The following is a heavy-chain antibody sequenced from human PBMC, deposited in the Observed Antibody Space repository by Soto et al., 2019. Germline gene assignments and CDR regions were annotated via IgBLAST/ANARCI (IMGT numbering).Heavy chain of an antibody. Sequence: SETLSLTCAVYGGSFSGYYWSWIRQPPGKGLEWIGEINHSGSTNYNPSLKSRVTISVDTSKNHFSLKLSSVTAADTAVFYCARKRYFDWLRGYYYGMDVWGQGTTVTVSS. D-gene: IGHD3-9*01. CDR1: GGSFSGYY. CDR2: INHSGST. V-gene: IGHV4-34*01. CDR3: ARKRYFDWLRGYYYGMDV. J-gene: IGHJ6*02.